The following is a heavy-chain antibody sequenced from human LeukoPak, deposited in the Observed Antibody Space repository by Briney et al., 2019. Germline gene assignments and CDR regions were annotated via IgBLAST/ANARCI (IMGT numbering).Heavy chain of an antibody. D-gene: IGHD5-12*01. CDR2: ISSGNTYI. V-gene: IGHV3-21*01. Sequence: AGGSLRLSGAASAFIFSSYSMNWVRPAPGKGLEWVSSISSGNTYIYYADSVKGRFTISRDNAKNSLYLQMNSLRAEDTAVYYCARSVVASRFWFDPWGQGTLVTVSS. CDR3: ARSVVASRFWFDP. J-gene: IGHJ5*02. CDR1: AFIFSSYS.